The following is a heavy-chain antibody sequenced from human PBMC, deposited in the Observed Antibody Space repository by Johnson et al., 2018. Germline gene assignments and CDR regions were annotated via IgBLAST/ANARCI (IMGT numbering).Heavy chain of an antibody. Sequence: VQLVESGGGLVQPGGSLRLSCAASGFTFSTYWMSWVRQAPGKGLEWVANMKQDGSEKYYVDSVKGRFTISRDNAKNPLYLQMNSQRAEETSVYYCGREGRYCTNGICYYYYYYMDVWGKGTTVTVSS. CDR2: MKQDGSEK. J-gene: IGHJ6*03. CDR1: GFTFSTYW. CDR3: GREGRYCTNGICYYYYYYMDV. V-gene: IGHV3-7*01. D-gene: IGHD2-8*01.